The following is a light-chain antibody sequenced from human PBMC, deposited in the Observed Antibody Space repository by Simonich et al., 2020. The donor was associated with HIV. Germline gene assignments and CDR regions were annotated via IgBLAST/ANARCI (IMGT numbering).Light chain of an antibody. V-gene: IGKV3-15*01. CDR3: QQYDNLPPLT. CDR1: QSVSSN. CDR2: GAS. J-gene: IGKJ4*01. Sequence: EIVMTQSPATLSVSPGERATLSCRASQSVSSNLAWYQQKPGQAPRLLIYGASTRATGISARFSGSGSGTDFTFTISSLQPEDIATYYCQQYDNLPPLTFGGGTKVEIK.